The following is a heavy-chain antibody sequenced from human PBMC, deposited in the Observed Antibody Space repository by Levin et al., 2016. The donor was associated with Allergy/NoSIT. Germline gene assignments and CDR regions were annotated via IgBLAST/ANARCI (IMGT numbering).Heavy chain of an antibody. CDR2: ITGTGGTT. J-gene: IGHJ4*02. V-gene: IGHV3-23*01. CDR1: GFPFGSFA. CDR3: AKDQLYYESSDHYFDH. Sequence: GGSLRLSCEASGFPFGSFAMHWVRQAPGKGLEWVSFITGTGGTTYYADSVKGRFTVSRDNSKNTLYLQMNRLRDEDTAVYYCAKDQLYYESSDHYFDHWGQGTLVTVSS. D-gene: IGHD3-22*01.